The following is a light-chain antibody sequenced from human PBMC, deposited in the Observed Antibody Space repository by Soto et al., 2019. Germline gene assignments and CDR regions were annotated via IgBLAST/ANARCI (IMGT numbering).Light chain of an antibody. CDR1: QSISIY. V-gene: IGKV1-39*01. CDR2: AAS. Sequence: DIQLTQSPASLSASVGDRVTIICRASQSISIYLNWYQQKPGKAPRLLIYAASSLQSEVPSRFSGGGSGTDFTLTISSLQPEDFATYDCQQSSRGPRTFGQGTKLDIK. J-gene: IGKJ2*01. CDR3: QQSSRGPRT.